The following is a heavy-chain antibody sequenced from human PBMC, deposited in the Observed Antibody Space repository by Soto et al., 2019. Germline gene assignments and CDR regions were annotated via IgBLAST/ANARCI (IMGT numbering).Heavy chain of an antibody. V-gene: IGHV1-2*02. D-gene: IGHD5-18*01. J-gene: IGHJ3*02. CDR2: MNPKSGGA. Sequence: GASVKVSCKTSGYTFTDYYTHWVRQAPGQGLEWMGWMNPKSGGAYFAQKFQGRVTLTRDTSIGTAYIEVNSLTSDDTAVYFCTRENIENSDGLYDAFDIWGQGTTVTFSS. CDR1: GYTFTDYY. CDR3: TRENIENSDGLYDAFDI.